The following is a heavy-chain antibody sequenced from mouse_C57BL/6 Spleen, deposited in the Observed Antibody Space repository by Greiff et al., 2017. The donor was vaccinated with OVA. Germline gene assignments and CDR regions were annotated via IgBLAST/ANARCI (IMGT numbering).Heavy chain of an antibody. CDR2: ISYDGSN. CDR1: GYSITSGYY. J-gene: IGHJ3*01. Sequence: VQLKESGPGLVKPSQSLSLTCSVTGYSITSGYYWNWIRQFPGNKLEWMGYISYDGSNNYNPSLKNRISITRDTSKNQFFLKLNSVTTEDTATYYCARDHYDYDVGWFAYWGQGTLVTVSA. V-gene: IGHV3-6*01. CDR3: ARDHYDYDVGWFAY. D-gene: IGHD2-4*01.